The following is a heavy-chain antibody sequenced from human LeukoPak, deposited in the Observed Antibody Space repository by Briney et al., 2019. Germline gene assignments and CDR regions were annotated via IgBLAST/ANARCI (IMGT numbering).Heavy chain of an antibody. V-gene: IGHV3-7*01. CDR3: AREDVDITVATSGAFDI. CDR1: GFTFSSYW. D-gene: IGHD6-19*01. J-gene: IGHJ3*02. Sequence: PGGSLRLSCAASGFTFSSYWMSWVRQAPGKGLEWVANKKQDGSEKYSVASVKGRFTISRDNATHSLYLQMNSLRAEDTALYYCAREDVDITVATSGAFDIWGQGTMVTVSS. CDR2: KKQDGSEK.